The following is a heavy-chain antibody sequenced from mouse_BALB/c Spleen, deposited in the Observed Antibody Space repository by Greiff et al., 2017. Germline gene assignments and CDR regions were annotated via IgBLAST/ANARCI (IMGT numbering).Heavy chain of an antibody. J-gene: IGHJ2*01. CDR1: GYTFTSYW. CDR3: AREGNGGY. V-gene: IGHV1-69*02. Sequence: VQLQQPGAELVKPGASVKLSCKASGYTFTSYWMHWVKQRPGQGLEWIGEIDPSDSYTNYNQKFKGKATLTVDKSSSTAYMQLSSLTSEDSAVYYCAREGNGGYWGQGTTLTVSS. CDR2: IDPSDSYT.